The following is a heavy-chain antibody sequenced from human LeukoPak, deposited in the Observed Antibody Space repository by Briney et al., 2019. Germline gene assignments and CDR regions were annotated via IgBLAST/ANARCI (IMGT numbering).Heavy chain of an antibody. CDR3: ARAMVWDHGDY. J-gene: IGHJ4*02. Sequence: GGSLRLSCAASGFTFSSYGMHWVRQAPGKGLEWVANIKQDGSEKYYVDSVKGRFTISRDNAKNSLYLQMNSLRAEDTAVYYCARAMVWDHGDYWGQGTLVTVSS. CDR2: IKQDGSEK. V-gene: IGHV3-7*01. D-gene: IGHD1-26*01. CDR1: GFTFSSYG.